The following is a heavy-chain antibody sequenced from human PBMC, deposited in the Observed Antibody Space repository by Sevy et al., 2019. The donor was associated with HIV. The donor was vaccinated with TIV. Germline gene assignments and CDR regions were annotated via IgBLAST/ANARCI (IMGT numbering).Heavy chain of an antibody. V-gene: IGHV1-46*01. J-gene: IGHJ4*02. Sequence: ASVKVSCKASGYTFTSYYMHWVRQAPGQGLEWMGIINPSGGSTSYAQKFQGRVTMTRDTSTSTVYMELSSLRSEDTAVYYCARDQARCGGDCYSFDYWGQGTLVTVSS. CDR3: ARDQARCGGDCYSFDY. CDR2: INPSGGST. CDR1: GYTFTSYY. D-gene: IGHD2-21*02.